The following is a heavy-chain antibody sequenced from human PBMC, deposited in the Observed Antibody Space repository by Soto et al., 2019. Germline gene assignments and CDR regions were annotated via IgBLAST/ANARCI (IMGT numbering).Heavy chain of an antibody. D-gene: IGHD2-2*01. Sequence: AAVKVSCKASGCTFTRYDINWVRQATGQGLEWMGWMNPNSGNTGYAQKFQGRVTMTRNTSISTAYMELSSLRSEDTAVYYCARVTMGCSSTSCYPDAFDIWGQGTMVTVSS. CDR1: GCTFTRYD. V-gene: IGHV1-8*01. CDR2: MNPNSGNT. J-gene: IGHJ3*02. CDR3: ARVTMGCSSTSCYPDAFDI.